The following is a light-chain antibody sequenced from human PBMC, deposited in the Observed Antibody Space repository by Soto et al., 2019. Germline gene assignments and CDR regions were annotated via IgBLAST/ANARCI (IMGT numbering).Light chain of an antibody. CDR2: GAS. V-gene: IGKV3-20*01. CDR3: QQYGSSIKT. Sequence: EIVLTQFPGTLSLSPGERATLSCRASQSVSSNYLAWYQQRPGQPPNLLIFGASNRAPGIPDRFSGSGSGTDFTLTISRLEPEDFAEYYCQQYGSSIKTFGQGTKVDIK. J-gene: IGKJ1*01. CDR1: QSVSSNY.